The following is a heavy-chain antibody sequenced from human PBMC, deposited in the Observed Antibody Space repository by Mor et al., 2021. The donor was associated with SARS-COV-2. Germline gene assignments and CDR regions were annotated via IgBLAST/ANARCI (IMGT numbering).Heavy chain of an antibody. CDR3: AKDPGSGIYDYNYYGMDV. J-gene: IGHJ6*02. V-gene: IGHV3-53*01. CDR2: T. Sequence: TNYPDFAKGRFSISRDNSRNSLHLQVHSLRAEDTAMYYCAKDPGSGIYDYNYYGMDVWGQGTPVTVSS. D-gene: IGHD2-15*01.